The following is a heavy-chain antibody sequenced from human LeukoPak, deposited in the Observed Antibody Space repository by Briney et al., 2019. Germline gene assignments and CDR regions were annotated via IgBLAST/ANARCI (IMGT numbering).Heavy chain of an antibody. D-gene: IGHD3-3*01. CDR1: GFTFSNYW. J-gene: IGHJ4*02. CDR3: ARALSG. V-gene: IGHV3-7*03. CDR2: IKQDGNEK. Sequence: GGSLRLSCTASGFTFSNYWMHWVRQAPGKGLGWVANIKQDGNEKYYVGSVKGRFTISRDNAKNSVYLQMNSLRAEDTAIYYCARALSGWGQGTLVTVSS.